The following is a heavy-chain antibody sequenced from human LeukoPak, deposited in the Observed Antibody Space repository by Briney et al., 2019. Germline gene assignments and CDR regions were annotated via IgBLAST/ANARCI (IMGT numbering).Heavy chain of an antibody. CDR2: ISWNSGSI. J-gene: IGHJ4*02. CDR3: CIAVAGTIDY. CDR1: GFTFDDYA. D-gene: IGHD6-19*01. Sequence: GGSLRLSCAASGFTFDDYAMHWVRQAPGKGLEWVSGISWNSGSIGYADSVKSRFTISRDNAKNSLYLQMNSLRAEDTALYYCCIAVAGTIDYWGQGTLVTVSS. V-gene: IGHV3-9*01.